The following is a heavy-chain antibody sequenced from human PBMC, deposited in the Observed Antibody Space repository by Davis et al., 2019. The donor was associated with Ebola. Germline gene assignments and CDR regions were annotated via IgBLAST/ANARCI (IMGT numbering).Heavy chain of an antibody. CDR3: ARDHSSLDY. CDR2: IIPMFGTV. Sequence: SVKVSCKASGDTLGTYGLNWVRQAPGQGLEWMGGIIPMFGTVSYAQKFQGRVTIIADKSTTTAYMELRSLTSDDTAIYYCARDHSSLDYWGQGTLVTVSS. J-gene: IGHJ4*02. D-gene: IGHD6-13*01. V-gene: IGHV1-69*06. CDR1: GDTLGTYG.